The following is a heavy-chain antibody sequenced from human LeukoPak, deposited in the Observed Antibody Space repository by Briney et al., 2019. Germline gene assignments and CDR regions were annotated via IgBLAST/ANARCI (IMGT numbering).Heavy chain of an antibody. V-gene: IGHV4-30-2*01. Sequence: SETLSLTCAVSGGSISSGGYSWSWIRQPPGKGLEWIGYIYHSGSTYYNPSLKSRGTISVARSKNQFSLKPSSVTAADTDVYYCARGGVDYYDSSGYSLDYWGQGTLVTVSS. CDR1: GGSISSGGYS. J-gene: IGHJ4*02. CDR2: IYHSGST. D-gene: IGHD3-22*01. CDR3: ARGGVDYYDSSGYSLDY.